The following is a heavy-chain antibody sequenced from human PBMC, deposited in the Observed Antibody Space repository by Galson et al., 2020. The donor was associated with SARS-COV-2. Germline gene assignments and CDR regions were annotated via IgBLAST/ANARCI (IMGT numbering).Heavy chain of an antibody. CDR2: ISYDGSNK. V-gene: IGHV3-30-3*01. CDR3: ARDLDTARGYYFDY. Sequence: GESLKISCAASGITFSSYAMHWVRQAPGKGLEWVAVISYDGSNKYYADSVKGRFTISRDNSKNTLYLQMNSLRAEDTAVYYCARDLDTARGYYFDYGGQGTLVTVSS. J-gene: IGHJ4*02. D-gene: IGHD5-18*01. CDR1: GITFSSYA.